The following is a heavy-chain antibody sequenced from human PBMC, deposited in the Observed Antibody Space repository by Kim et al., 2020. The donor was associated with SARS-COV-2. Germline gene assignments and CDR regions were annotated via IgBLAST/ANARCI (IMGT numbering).Heavy chain of an antibody. CDR1: GGSISSYY. CDR2: IYYSGST. V-gene: IGHV4-59*01. J-gene: IGHJ5*02. Sequence: SETLSLTCTVSGGSISSYYWSWIRQPPGKGLEWIGYIYYSGSTNYNPSLKSRVTISVDTSKNQFSLKLSSVTAADTAVYYCARGPNWFDPWGQGTLVTVSS. CDR3: ARGPNWFDP.